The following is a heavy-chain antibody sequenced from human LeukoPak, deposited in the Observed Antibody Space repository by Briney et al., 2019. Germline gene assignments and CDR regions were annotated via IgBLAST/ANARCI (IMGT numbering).Heavy chain of an antibody. J-gene: IGHJ5*02. CDR1: GYTFTSYA. CDR2: INTNTGNP. Sequence: ASVKVSCKASGYTFTSYAMNWVRQAPGQGLEWMGWINTNTGNPTCAQGFTGRFVFSLDTSVSTAYLQISSLKAEDTAVYYCARVVPGIAVAARRFDPWGQGTLVTVSS. D-gene: IGHD6-19*01. V-gene: IGHV7-4-1*02. CDR3: ARVVPGIAVAARRFDP.